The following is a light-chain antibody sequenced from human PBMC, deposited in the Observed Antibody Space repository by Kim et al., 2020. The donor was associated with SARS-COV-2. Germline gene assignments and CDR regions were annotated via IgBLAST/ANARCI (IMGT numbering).Light chain of an antibody. Sequence: DIQMTQSPSSLSTSLGDRVTITCRASQRISTYLNWYQQKPGKAPKLLIYAASSLQSGVPSRFSGSGSGTDFTLTISSLQPEAFATYYCQQTFSTPLTFGGGTKVDIK. CDR3: QQTFSTPLT. CDR1: QRISTY. CDR2: AAS. J-gene: IGKJ4*01. V-gene: IGKV1-39*01.